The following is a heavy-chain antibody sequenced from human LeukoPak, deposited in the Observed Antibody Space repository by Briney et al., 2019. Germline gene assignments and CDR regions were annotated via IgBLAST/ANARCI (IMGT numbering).Heavy chain of an antibody. Sequence: ASVKVSCKASGYTFTSYGISWVRQAPGQGLEWMGWISAYNGNTNYARKLQGRVTMTTDTSTSTAYMELRSLRSDDTVVYYCARDYYDSSKFHLSVANDYWGQGTLVTVSS. D-gene: IGHD3-22*01. CDR3: ARDYYDSSKFHLSVANDY. V-gene: IGHV1-18*01. J-gene: IGHJ4*02. CDR1: GYTFTSYG. CDR2: ISAYNGNT.